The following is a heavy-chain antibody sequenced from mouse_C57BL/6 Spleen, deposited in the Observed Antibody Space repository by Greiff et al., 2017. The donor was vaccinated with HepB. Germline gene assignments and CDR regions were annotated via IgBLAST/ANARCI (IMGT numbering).Heavy chain of an antibody. CDR3: ARGKAGTWYFDV. CDR1: GYTFTSYW. D-gene: IGHD4-1*01. J-gene: IGHJ1*03. CDR2: INPSNGGT. Sequence: QVQLQQPGTELVKPGASVKLSCKASGYTFTSYWMHWVKQRPGQGLEWIGNINPSNGGTNYNEKVKSKATLTVDKSSSTAYMQLSSLTSEDSAVYYCARGKAGTWYFDVWGTGTTVTVSS. V-gene: IGHV1-53*01.